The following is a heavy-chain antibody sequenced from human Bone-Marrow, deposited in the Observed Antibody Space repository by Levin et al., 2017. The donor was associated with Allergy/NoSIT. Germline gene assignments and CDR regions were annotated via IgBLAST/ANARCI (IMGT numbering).Heavy chain of an antibody. V-gene: IGHV3-30-3*01. CDR3: ARDVCYFDSSGARYDY. J-gene: IGHJ4*02. CDR1: GFPFSSYA. CDR2: ISYDGSNK. Sequence: LSLTCAASGFPFSSYAMHWVRQAPSKGLEWVAAISYDGSNKYYADSMKGRFTISRDNSRNTLYLEMNSLRADDAAVYYCARDVCYFDSSGARYDYLGQGTLVTVSS. D-gene: IGHD3-22*01.